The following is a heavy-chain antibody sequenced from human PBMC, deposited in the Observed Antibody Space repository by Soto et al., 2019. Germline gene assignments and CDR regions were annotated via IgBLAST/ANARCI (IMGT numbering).Heavy chain of an antibody. CDR2: TYYRSKWYN. V-gene: IGHV6-1*01. J-gene: IGHJ6*02. CDR1: GDSVSSNSAA. D-gene: IGHD3-10*01. CDR3: ARSRVAEVVVRGVIIRLASDYYYYGMDV. Sequence: LSLTCAISGDSVSSNSAAWNWIRQSPSRGLEWLGRTYYRSKWYNDYAVSVKSRITINPDTSKNQFSLQLNSVTPEDTAVYCCARSRVAEVVVRGVIIRLASDYYYYGMDVWGQGTTVTVSS.